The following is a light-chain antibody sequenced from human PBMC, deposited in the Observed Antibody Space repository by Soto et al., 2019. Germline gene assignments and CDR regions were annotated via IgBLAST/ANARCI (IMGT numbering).Light chain of an antibody. V-gene: IGLV2-14*01. CDR2: EVN. J-gene: IGLJ2*01. CDR1: SSDVGAYNY. CDR3: ASLTTADTLE. Sequence: QSALTQPASVSGSPGQSITISCTGTSSDVGAYNYVSWYQHHPGKAPKLMIYEVNNRPSGVSNRFSGSKSGNTASLTISGLQDEDEDDYYCASLTTADTLEIGGGTKVTVL.